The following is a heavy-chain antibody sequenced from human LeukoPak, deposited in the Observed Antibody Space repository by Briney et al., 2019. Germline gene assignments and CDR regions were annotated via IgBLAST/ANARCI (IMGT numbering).Heavy chain of an antibody. J-gene: IGHJ4*02. CDR2: ISYDGSNK. CDR3: AKSRGGYCSSTNCYDLDY. Sequence: GGSLRLSCATSGFIFSNYGMHWVRQAPGKGLEWVAVISYDGSNKDYVDSVKGRFTISRDNSRNTLFLQMDSLRAEDTAVYYCAKSRGGYCSSTNCYDLDYWGQGILVTVSS. V-gene: IGHV3-30*18. D-gene: IGHD2-2*01. CDR1: GFIFSNYG.